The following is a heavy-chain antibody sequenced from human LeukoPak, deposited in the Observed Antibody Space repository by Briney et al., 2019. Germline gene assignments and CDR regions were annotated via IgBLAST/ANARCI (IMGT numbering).Heavy chain of an antibody. CDR1: GGSISSSSYY. D-gene: IGHD2-2*01. Sequence: SGTLSLTCTVSGGSISSSSYYWGWIRQPPGKGLEWIGSIYYSGSTYYNPSLKSRVTISVDTSKNQFSLKLSSVTAADTAVYYCARLCRVPAALWAFDIWGQGTMVTVSS. CDR2: IYYSGST. CDR3: ARLCRVPAALWAFDI. V-gene: IGHV4-39*01. J-gene: IGHJ3*02.